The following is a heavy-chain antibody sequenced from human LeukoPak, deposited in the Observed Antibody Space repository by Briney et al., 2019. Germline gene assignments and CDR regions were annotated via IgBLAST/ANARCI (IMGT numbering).Heavy chain of an antibody. Sequence: RAGGSLRLSCAASGFTFSSYAMSWVRQAPGKGLEWVSAISGSGGSTYYADSVKGRFTISRDNSKNTLYLQMNSLRAEDTAVYYCAKPIHSGNSMRAFDIWGQGTMVTVSS. CDR2: ISGSGGST. J-gene: IGHJ3*02. D-gene: IGHD1-26*01. V-gene: IGHV3-23*01. CDR1: GFTFSSYA. CDR3: AKPIHSGNSMRAFDI.